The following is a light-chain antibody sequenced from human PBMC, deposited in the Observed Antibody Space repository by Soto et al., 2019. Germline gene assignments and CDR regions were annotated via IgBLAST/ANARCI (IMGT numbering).Light chain of an antibody. CDR1: ASISNN. V-gene: IGKV3D-15*01. J-gene: IGKJ1*01. Sequence: MTQSPATLSVSLGDSVSLSCRANASISNNLAWYQQKPGQPPRLLLYSASTRAPGIPARVSGGGSGTQFSITISSLQSEDFGLYAWHQYNEWPRGKVGTGTKV. CDR2: SAS. CDR3: HQYNEWPRGK.